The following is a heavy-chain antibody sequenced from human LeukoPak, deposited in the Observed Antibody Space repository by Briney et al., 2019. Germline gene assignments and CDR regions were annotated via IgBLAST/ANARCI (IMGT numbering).Heavy chain of an antibody. D-gene: IGHD3-10*01. Sequence: PSETPSLTCTVSGGSISSGGYYWSWIRQHPGKGLEWIGYIYYSGSPYYNPSLKSRVSISLDTSKNQFSLKLTSVTAADTAVYYCARARGSGSYGFDPWGQGTLVTVSS. CDR1: GGSISSGGYY. CDR3: ARARGSGSYGFDP. V-gene: IGHV4-31*03. CDR2: IYYSGSP. J-gene: IGHJ5*02.